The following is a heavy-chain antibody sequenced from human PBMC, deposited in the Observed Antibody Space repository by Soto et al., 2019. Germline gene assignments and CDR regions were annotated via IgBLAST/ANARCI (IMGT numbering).Heavy chain of an antibody. CDR3: AKDRLPTSGQRFYFDS. V-gene: IGHV3-23*01. CDR1: GFTFSTYA. D-gene: IGHD2-15*01. CDR2: ILPDETG. Sequence: GGSLRLSCATSGFTFSTYAMTWVRQVPGRGLQWVSTILPDETGFYTVSVKGRFTISTDNYRGTVYLQMNDLWVEDAAIYYCAKDRLPTSGQRFYFDSWGQGSLVTVSS. J-gene: IGHJ4*02.